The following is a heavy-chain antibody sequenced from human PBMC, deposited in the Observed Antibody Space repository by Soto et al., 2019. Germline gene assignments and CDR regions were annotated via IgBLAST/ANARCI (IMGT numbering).Heavy chain of an antibody. V-gene: IGHV3-74*01. CDR1: GFTFSSCW. D-gene: IGHD3-10*01. CDR3: ARVGYGSGSYHFDY. CDR2: INSDGSTT. J-gene: IGHJ4*02. Sequence: EVQLVESGGGLVQPGGSLRLSCAASGFTFSSCWMHWVRQAPGKGLVWVSRINSDGSTTSYTDSVKGRFTISRDNAKNKLYLQMNSLRAEDTAVYYCARVGYGSGSYHFDYWGQGTLVTVSS.